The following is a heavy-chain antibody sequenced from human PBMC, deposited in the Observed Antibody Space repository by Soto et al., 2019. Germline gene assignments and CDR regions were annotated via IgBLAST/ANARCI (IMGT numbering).Heavy chain of an antibody. CDR2: IYHSGTT. CDR3: PSTVSVVYYPYF. J-gene: IGHJ4*01. Sequence: SEALSLTCAVSGDSISSGYYWAWIRQPPGKGLEWIGSIYHSGTTYYNPSLRSRVTISLDTSKNQFSLRLSSVTAADSAVYYCPSTVSVVYYPYF. D-gene: IGHD3-10*01. V-gene: IGHV4-38-2*01. CDR1: GDSISSGYY.